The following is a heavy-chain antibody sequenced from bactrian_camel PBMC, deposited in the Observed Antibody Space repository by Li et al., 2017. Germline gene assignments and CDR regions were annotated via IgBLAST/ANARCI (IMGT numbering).Heavy chain of an antibody. Sequence: HVQLVESGGGSVQAGGSLRLSCAASGVTFSSSCMGWFRQAPGKEREGVAGIDDRDSATYTDSVKDRFTISKDSAANTLYLQMDRLTPEDTAMYYCAADPQTLHILVANCAHLAITTIEYWGQGTQVTVS. V-gene: IGHV3S55*01. J-gene: IGHJ4*01. CDR3: AADPQTLHILVANCAHLAITTIEY. CDR2: IDDRDSA. CDR1: GVTFSSSC. D-gene: IGHD2*01.